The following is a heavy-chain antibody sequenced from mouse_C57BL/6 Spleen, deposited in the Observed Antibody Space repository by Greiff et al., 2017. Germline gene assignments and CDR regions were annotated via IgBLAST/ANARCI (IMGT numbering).Heavy chain of an antibody. V-gene: IGHV3-6*01. CDR2: ISYDGSN. CDR3: ASSYDYDRTWFAY. D-gene: IGHD2-4*01. J-gene: IGHJ3*01. CDR1: GYSITSGYY. Sequence: DVQLQESGPGLVKPSQSLSLTCSVTGYSITSGYYWNWIRQFPGNKLEWMGYISYDGSNNYNPSLKNRISITRDTSKNQFFLKLNSVTTEDTATYYCASSYDYDRTWFAYWGQGTLVTVSA.